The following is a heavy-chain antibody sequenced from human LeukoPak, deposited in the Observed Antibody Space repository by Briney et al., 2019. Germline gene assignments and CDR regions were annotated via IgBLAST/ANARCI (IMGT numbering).Heavy chain of an antibody. CDR3: AREGLWWYSGAFDI. CDR1: GYSFTGYW. V-gene: IGHV5-51*01. D-gene: IGHD4-23*01. CDR2: IYPGDSDT. Sequence: GESLKISCKGSGYSFTGYWIGWVRQMPGKGLEWMGIIYPGDSDTTYSPSFQGQVTISVDKSISTAYLQWSSLKASDTAMYYCAREGLWWYSGAFDIWGQGTMVTVSS. J-gene: IGHJ3*02.